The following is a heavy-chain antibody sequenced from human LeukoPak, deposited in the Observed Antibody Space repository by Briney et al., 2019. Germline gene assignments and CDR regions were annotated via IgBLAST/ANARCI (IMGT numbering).Heavy chain of an antibody. J-gene: IGHJ4*02. CDR3: ARGIRGYCSSTSCSIPEDY. CDR1: GGTFSSYA. CDR2: IIPILGIA. D-gene: IGHD2-2*01. V-gene: IGHV1-69*04. Sequence: ASVKVSCKASGGTFSSYAISRVRQAPGQGLEWMGRIIPILGIANYAQKFQGRVTITADKSTSTAYMELSSLRSEDTAVYYCARGIRGYCSSTSCSIPEDYWGQGTLVTVSS.